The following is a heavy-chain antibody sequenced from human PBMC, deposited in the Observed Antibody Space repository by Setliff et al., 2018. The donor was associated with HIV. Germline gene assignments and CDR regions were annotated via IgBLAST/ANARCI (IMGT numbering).Heavy chain of an antibody. V-gene: IGHV4-31*03. CDR3: ARLNGSGSP. D-gene: IGHD3-10*01. CDR1: GGSISTGGYY. Sequence: TSETLSLTCTVSGGSISTGGYYWSWIRQHPGKGLEWIGYIYNSGGTYYNSSLKSRITMSIDTSKNQFSLKLNSVTAADTAVYFCARLNGSGSPWGQGTLVTVSS. J-gene: IGHJ5*02. CDR2: IYNSGGT.